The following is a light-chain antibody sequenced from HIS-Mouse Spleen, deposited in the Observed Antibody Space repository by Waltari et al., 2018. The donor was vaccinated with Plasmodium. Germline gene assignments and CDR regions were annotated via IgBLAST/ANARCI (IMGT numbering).Light chain of an antibody. J-gene: IGLJ2*01. CDR2: EGS. CDR3: CSYAGSSTFVV. Sequence: QSALTQPASVSGSPGQPITISCTGTSSDVWRYNLVPWYQPHPGKSPKLMIYEGSKRPSGVSNRFSGSKSGNTASLTISGLQAEDEADYYCCSYAGSSTFVVFGGGTKLTVL. CDR1: SSDVWRYNL. V-gene: IGLV2-23*03.